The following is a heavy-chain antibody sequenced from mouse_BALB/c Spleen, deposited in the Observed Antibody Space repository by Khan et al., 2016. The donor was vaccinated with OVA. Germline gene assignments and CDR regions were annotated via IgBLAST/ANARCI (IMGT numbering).Heavy chain of an antibody. V-gene: IGHV1-7*01. CDR2: INPTSGYT. J-gene: IGHJ2*01. CDR3: TRDRIDY. Sequence: QVRLQQSGAELAKPGASVKMSCKASGYTFTTYWMHWVKQRPGQGLEWIGYINPTSGYTDYNDKFKDRATLSADKSSSTAYMHLNSLTSEDSAVYYCTRDRIDYWGQGTTLTVSS. CDR1: GYTFTTYW.